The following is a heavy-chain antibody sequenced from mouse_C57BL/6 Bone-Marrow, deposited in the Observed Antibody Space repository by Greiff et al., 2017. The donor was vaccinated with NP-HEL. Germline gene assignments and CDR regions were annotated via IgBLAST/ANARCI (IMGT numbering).Heavy chain of an antibody. CDR1: GFTFSSYG. CDR2: ISSGVSYT. J-gene: IGHJ4*01. V-gene: IGHV5-6*01. Sequence: EVQVVESGGDLVKPGGSLKLSCAASGFTFSSYGLSCFRQTPYKRLEWVATISSGVSYTYYPDSVKGRFTISRDNAKNTLYLQMSSLKSEDTAMYDCARQAARYAMDYWGQGTSVTVSS. CDR3: ARQAARYAMDY.